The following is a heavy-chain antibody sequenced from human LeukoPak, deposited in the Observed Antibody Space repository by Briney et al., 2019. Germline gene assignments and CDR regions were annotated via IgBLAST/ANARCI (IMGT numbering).Heavy chain of an antibody. V-gene: IGHV3-53*01. CDR2: IYSGGST. Sequence: GGSLRLSCAASGFTVSSNYMSWVRQAPGKGLEWVSVIYSGGSTYYADSVKGRSTISRDNSKNALYLQMNSLRAEDTAVYYCARVGGIALGVAFDIWGQGTMVTVSS. CDR1: GFTVSSNY. D-gene: IGHD3-16*01. J-gene: IGHJ3*02. CDR3: ARVGGIALGVAFDI.